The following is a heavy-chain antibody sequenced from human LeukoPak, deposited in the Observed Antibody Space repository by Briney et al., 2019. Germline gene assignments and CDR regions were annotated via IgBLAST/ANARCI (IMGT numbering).Heavy chain of an antibody. V-gene: IGHV3-66*01. D-gene: IGHD4-11*01. Sequence: GGSLILSCEASGFTVSSNYMSWVRQAPGKGLEWVSIAYTGGSTYYTDSVKGRFTISRDNSDNTLYLQMNSPRAEDTAVYYCARTRGGASDAFDIWGQGTMVTVSS. CDR3: ARTRGGASDAFDI. CDR1: GFTVSSNY. J-gene: IGHJ3*02. CDR2: AYTGGST.